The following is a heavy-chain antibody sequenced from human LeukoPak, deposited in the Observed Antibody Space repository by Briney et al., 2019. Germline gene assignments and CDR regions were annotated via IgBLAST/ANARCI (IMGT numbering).Heavy chain of an antibody. J-gene: IGHJ4*02. Sequence: SETLSLTCAVSGGCISSGGYSWSWIRQPPGKGLEWIGYIYHSGSTYYNPSLKSRVTISVDRSKNQFSLKLSSVTAADTAVYYCARDGDRAYFDYWGQGTLVTVSS. V-gene: IGHV4-30-2*01. D-gene: IGHD4-17*01. CDR2: IYHSGST. CDR3: ARDGDRAYFDY. CDR1: GGCISSGGYS.